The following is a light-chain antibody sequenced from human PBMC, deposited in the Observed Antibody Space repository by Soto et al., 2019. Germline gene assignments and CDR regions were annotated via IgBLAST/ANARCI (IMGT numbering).Light chain of an antibody. CDR1: QSVSSSY. CDR3: QQYGSSPGIT. J-gene: IGKJ5*01. Sequence: EIVLTQSPVTLSLSPWERATLSCRASQSVSSSYLAWYQQKPGQAPRLLIYGASSRATGIPDRFSGSGSGTDFTLTISRLEPEDFAVYYCQQYGSSPGITFGQGTRLEIK. CDR2: GAS. V-gene: IGKV3-20*01.